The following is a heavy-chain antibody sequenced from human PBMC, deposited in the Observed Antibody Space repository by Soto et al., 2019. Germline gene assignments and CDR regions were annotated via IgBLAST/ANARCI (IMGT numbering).Heavy chain of an antibody. CDR1: GFSLYTGGVG. D-gene: IGHD1-1*01. Sequence: QITLKESSPTLVKPTQTLTLTCSFSGFSLYTGGVGVGWIRQPPGKALEWLALLYWDDTRRYNPSLKNTLTIAKDTSENQVVLTVTDMGPVDTGTYFCAHYTTDTSFDVWGKGATVPVSS. CDR3: AHYTTDTSFDV. V-gene: IGHV2-5*02. CDR2: LYWDDTR. J-gene: IGHJ6*04.